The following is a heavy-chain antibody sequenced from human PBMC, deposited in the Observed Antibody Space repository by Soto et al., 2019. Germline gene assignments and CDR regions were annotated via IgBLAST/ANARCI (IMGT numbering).Heavy chain of an antibody. CDR1: GLTVSTNY. J-gene: IGHJ6*02. CDR3: ARDYDTSRGDWAYYGIDV. V-gene: IGHV3-66*01. D-gene: IGHD3-9*01. Sequence: EVQLVESGGGLVQPGGSLRISCAASGLTVSTNYMSWVRQAPGKGLEWVSIIYYGGTTYYTDSVKGRFTISRDDSKNTLYLQMHSVRAEDTAVYYCARDYDTSRGDWAYYGIDVWGQGTTVTVSS. CDR2: IYYGGTT.